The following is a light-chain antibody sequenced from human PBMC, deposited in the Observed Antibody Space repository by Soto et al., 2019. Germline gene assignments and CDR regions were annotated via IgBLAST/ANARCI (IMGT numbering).Light chain of an antibody. J-gene: IGKJ1*01. Sequence: ETVMTQSPATLSVSPGERATLSCRASQRVSSNLAWYQQKPGQAPRLLIYGASTRATGIPARFSGSGSGTEFTLTISSLQSEDFAVYYCQQYNNWPWTFGQGTKVDI. CDR1: QRVSSN. V-gene: IGKV3-15*01. CDR2: GAS. CDR3: QQYNNWPWT.